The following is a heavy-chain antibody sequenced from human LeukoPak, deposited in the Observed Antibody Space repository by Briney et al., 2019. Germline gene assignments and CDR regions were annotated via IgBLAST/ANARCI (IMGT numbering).Heavy chain of an antibody. V-gene: IGHV3-48*01. CDR2: ISSSSSTI. CDR3: AKEYSVRNQFDY. Sequence: GGSLRLSCAASGFTFSSYSMNWVRQAPGKGLEWVSYISSSSSTIYYADSVKGRFTISRDNSKNTLFLEMNSLRAEDTAVYYCAKEYSVRNQFDYWGQGTPVAVSS. J-gene: IGHJ4*02. CDR1: GFTFSSYS. D-gene: IGHD1-14*01.